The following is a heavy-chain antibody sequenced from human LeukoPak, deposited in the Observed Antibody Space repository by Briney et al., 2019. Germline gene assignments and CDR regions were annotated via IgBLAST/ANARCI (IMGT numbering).Heavy chain of an antibody. V-gene: IGHV1-18*01. CDR1: SYTFTSYD. Sequence: EASVKVSCKASSYTFTSYDISWVRQAPGQGLEWMGWISGYNGNTNYAQKLQGRVTMTTDTSTSTAYMELRSLRSDDTAVYYCARQIQLYYYYMDVWGKGTTVTISS. CDR3: ARQIQLYYYYMDV. D-gene: IGHD5-18*01. CDR2: ISGYNGNT. J-gene: IGHJ6*03.